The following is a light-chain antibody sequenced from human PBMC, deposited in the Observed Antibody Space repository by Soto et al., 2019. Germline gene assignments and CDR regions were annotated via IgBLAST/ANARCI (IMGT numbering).Light chain of an antibody. J-gene: IGLJ1*01. CDR2: DNN. Sequence: QSVLTQPPSGSAAPGQKVTISCSGSSSNIGNNYVSWYQQLPGTAPKLLIYDNNKRPSGIPDRFSGSKSGTSATLGITGLQTGDDADYYCGTWDSSLSAGRVFATGAKDTV. CDR3: GTWDSSLSAGRV. CDR1: SSNIGNNY. V-gene: IGLV1-51*01.